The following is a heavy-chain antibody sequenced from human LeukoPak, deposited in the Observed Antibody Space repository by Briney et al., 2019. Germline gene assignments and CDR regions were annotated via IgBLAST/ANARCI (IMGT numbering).Heavy chain of an antibody. CDR2: ISSSGSTI. CDR3: ARVESGTLGYSYGRYFDY. CDR1: GFIFSSYE. V-gene: IGHV3-48*03. D-gene: IGHD5-18*01. Sequence: GGSLRLSCAASGFIFSSYEMNWVRQAPGKGLEWVSYISSSGSTIYYADSVKGRFTISRDNAKDSLYLQMNSLRAEDTAVYYCARVESGTLGYSYGRYFDYWGQGTLVTVSS. J-gene: IGHJ4*02.